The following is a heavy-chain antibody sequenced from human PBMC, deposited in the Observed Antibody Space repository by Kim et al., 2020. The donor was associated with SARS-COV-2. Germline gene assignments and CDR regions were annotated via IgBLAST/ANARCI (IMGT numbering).Heavy chain of an antibody. J-gene: IGHJ4*01. D-gene: IGHD3-3*01. CDR1: GFTFSSYE. CDR3: ARARLRITIDNEGFDY. CDR2: ISSSGSTI. Sequence: GGSLRLSCAASGFTFSSYEMNWVRQAPGKALEGVSYISSSGSTIYYADSVKGRFTISRDNAKNPLYLQMNSLRAEDTAVYYCARARLRITIDNEGFDYWG. V-gene: IGHV3-48*03.